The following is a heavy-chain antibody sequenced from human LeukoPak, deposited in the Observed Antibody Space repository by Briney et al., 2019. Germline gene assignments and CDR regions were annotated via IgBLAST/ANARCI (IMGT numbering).Heavy chain of an antibody. CDR2: IYYSGST. V-gene: IGHV4-39*07. D-gene: IGHD2-15*01. Sequence: PSETLSLTCTVSGGSISTSNYYWGWIRQPPGKGLEWIGSIYYSGSTYYNPSLKSRVTISVDTSKNQFSLKLSSVTAADTAVYYCARARFGYCSGGSCYYFDYWGQGTLVTVSS. CDR1: GGSISTSNYY. CDR3: ARARFGYCSGGSCYYFDY. J-gene: IGHJ4*02.